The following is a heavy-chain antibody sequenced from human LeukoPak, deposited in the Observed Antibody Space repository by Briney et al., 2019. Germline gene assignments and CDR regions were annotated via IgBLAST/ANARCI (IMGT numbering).Heavy chain of an antibody. Sequence: SETLSLTCIVSGGSISSSSYYGVWIRQPPGKGLEWIGSIYYSGSTYYNPSLKSRVTISVDTSKNQFSLKLSSVTAADTAVYYCARGARGAWGYWGQGTLVTVSS. CDR3: ARGARGAWGY. CDR2: IYYSGST. J-gene: IGHJ4*02. D-gene: IGHD7-27*01. CDR1: GGSISSSSYY. V-gene: IGHV4-39*07.